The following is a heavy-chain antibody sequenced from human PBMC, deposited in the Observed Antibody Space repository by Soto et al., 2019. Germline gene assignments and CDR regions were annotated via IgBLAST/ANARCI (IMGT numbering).Heavy chain of an antibody. V-gene: IGHV4-39*01. CDR1: GGSISSSSYY. J-gene: IGHJ6*02. CDR3: ARLTYYGMDV. Sequence: SETLSLTCTVSGGSISSSSYYWGWIRQPPGKGLEWIGSIYYSGSTYYNPSLKSRVTISVDTSKNQFSLKLSSVTAADTAVYYCARLTYYGMDVWGQGTKVTVSS. CDR2: IYYSGST.